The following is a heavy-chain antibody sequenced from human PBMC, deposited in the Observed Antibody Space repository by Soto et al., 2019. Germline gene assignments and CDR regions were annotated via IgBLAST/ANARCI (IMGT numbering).Heavy chain of an antibody. CDR3: ARDHKGGYYCYGMDV. CDR2: ISSSGSTI. V-gene: IGHV3-48*03. J-gene: IGHJ6*02. CDR1: VFTFSSYA. Sequence: GGSLRLSCAASVFTFSSYAMNWVRQARVKGLEWVSYISSSGSTIYYADSVKGRFTISRDNAKNSLYLQMNSLRAEDTAVYYCARDHKGGYYCYGMDVWAQGPTVTVSS.